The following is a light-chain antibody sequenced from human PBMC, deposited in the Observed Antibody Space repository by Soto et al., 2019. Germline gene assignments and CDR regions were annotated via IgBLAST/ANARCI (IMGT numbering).Light chain of an antibody. Sequence: QSVLTQPASVSGSPGQSITISCTGTNSDVGAYNYVSWYQHHPGKAPKLMIYDVNNRPSGVSNRFSGSKSGNTASLTISGLQAEDEADYYCISYTGSTTVYVFGGGTMLTVL. V-gene: IGLV2-14*03. J-gene: IGLJ1*01. CDR2: DVN. CDR3: ISYTGSTTVYV. CDR1: NSDVGAYNY.